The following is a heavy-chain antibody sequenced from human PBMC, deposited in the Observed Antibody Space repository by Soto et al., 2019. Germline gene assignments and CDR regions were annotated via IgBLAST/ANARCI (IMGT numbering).Heavy chain of an antibody. CDR2: IYYSGST. Sequence: QVQLQESGPGLVKPSETLFLTCTVSGGSISSYYWSWIRQPPGKGLEWIGYIYYSGSTNYNPSLKSRVTISVDTSKNQFSLKLSSVTAADTAVYYCARVVRGGYCSGGSCYSVDYWGQGTLVTVSS. J-gene: IGHJ4*02. V-gene: IGHV4-59*01. CDR3: ARVVRGGYCSGGSCYSVDY. CDR1: GGSISSYY. D-gene: IGHD2-15*01.